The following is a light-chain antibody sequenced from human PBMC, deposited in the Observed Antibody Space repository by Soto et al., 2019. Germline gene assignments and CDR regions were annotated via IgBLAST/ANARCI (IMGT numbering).Light chain of an antibody. J-gene: IGKJ4*01. CDR2: DAS. CDR1: ENLRTF. CDR3: QQRSIWPLA. V-gene: IGKV3-11*01. Sequence: EIVLTQSPAPLSLSPGERATLSCRATENLRTFLAWYQQKAGQAPRLLIYDASNRATGIPDRFSGSGSGTDFTLTISNLEPEDAAVYYCQQRSIWPLAFGGGTKVDIK.